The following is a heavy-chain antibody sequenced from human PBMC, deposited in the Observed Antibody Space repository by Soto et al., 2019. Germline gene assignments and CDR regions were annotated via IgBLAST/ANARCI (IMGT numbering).Heavy chain of an antibody. CDR1: GFTFSSYW. CDR3: ARDNGVPLPPYLDY. V-gene: IGHV3-7*01. J-gene: IGHJ4*02. D-gene: IGHD2-8*01. CDR2: IKQDGSEK. Sequence: EVQLVESGGGLVQPGGSLRLSCAASGFTFSSYWMSWVRQAPGKGLEWVANIKQDGSEKYYVDSVKGRFTISRDNAKNSLYLQMNSLRAEDTAVYYCARDNGVPLPPYLDYWGQGTLVTVSS.